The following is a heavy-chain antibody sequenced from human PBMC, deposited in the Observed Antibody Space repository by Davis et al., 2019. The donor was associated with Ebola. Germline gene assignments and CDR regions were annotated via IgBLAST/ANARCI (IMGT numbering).Heavy chain of an antibody. CDR2: IFPGDSDT. V-gene: IGHV5-51*01. CDR3: ARHGPLGNAFDI. Sequence: GESLKISCKGSGYSFTSNWIGWVRQMPGKGLEWMGIIFPGDSDTRYSPSFQGQVSISVDKSISMAYLQWSSLKASDTAMYYCARHGPLGNAFDIWGQGTMVTVSS. J-gene: IGHJ3*02. CDR1: GYSFTSNW. D-gene: IGHD6-13*01.